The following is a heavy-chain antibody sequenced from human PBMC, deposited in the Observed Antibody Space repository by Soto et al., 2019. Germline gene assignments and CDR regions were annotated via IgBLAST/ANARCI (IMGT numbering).Heavy chain of an antibody. Sequence: QVQLQESGPGLVKPSQTLSLTCSLSGGSINSDEFSWTWIRQSPGKGLEWIGYIYASGRTHYNPSLKSRINISLDTSNNLLSLRLSSVTAADTAVYYCARMGLHLGELSRNWFDPWGRGTLVTVSS. CDR3: ARMGLHLGELSRNWFDP. V-gene: IGHV4-31*03. D-gene: IGHD3-16*02. CDR1: GGSINSDEFS. CDR2: IYASGRT. J-gene: IGHJ5*02.